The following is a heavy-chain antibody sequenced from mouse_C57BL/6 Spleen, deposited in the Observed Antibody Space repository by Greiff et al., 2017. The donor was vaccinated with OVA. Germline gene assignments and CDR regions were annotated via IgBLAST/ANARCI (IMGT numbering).Heavy chain of an antibody. D-gene: IGHD4-1*01. J-gene: IGHJ2*01. CDR3: ARWNWDEKDY. CDR1: GYTFTSYW. Sequence: QVHVKQPGAELVRPGSSVKLSCKASGYTFTSYWMHWVKQRPIQGLEWIGNIDPSDSETHYNQKFKDKATLTVDKSSSTAYMQLSSLTSEDSAVYYCARWNWDEKDYWGQGTTLTVSS. V-gene: IGHV1-52*01. CDR2: IDPSDSET.